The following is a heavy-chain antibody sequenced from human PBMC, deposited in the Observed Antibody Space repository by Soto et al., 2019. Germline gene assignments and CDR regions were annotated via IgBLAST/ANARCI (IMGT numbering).Heavy chain of an antibody. Sequence: SETLSLTCTVSGGSISSYYWSWIRQPPGKGLEWIGYIYYSGSTNYNPSLKSRVTISVDTSKNQFSLKLSSGTAAATAVYYCARDVFRGPGSSGFDPWGQGTLVTVSS. CDR1: GGSISSYY. J-gene: IGHJ5*02. D-gene: IGHD6-13*01. CDR2: IYYSGST. V-gene: IGHV4-59*01. CDR3: ARDVFRGPGSSGFDP.